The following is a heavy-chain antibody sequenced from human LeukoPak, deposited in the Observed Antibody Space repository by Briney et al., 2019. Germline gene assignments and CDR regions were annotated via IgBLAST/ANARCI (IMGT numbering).Heavy chain of an antibody. Sequence: SETLSLTXKVSGYSISSGYYWVWIRQPPGKGLEWIGSIYHSGTTYYNPSFKSRVTISVDTSKNQFSLKLSSVTAADTAVYYCARDQPYMDVWGKGTTVTVSS. CDR2: IYHSGTT. CDR1: GYSISSGYY. CDR3: ARDQPYMDV. J-gene: IGHJ6*03. V-gene: IGHV4-38-2*02.